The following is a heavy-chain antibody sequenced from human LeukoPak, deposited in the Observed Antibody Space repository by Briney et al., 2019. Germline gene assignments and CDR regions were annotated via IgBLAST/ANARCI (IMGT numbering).Heavy chain of an antibody. J-gene: IGHJ6*02. CDR1: GGSFSGYY. Sequence: PSETLCLTCAVYGGSFSGYYWSWIRQPPGKGLEWIGEINHSGSTNYNPSLKSRVTISVDTSKNQFSLKLSSVTAADTAVYYCARGADYVMDVWGQGTTVTVSS. CDR2: INHSGST. V-gene: IGHV4-34*01. CDR3: ARGADYVMDV.